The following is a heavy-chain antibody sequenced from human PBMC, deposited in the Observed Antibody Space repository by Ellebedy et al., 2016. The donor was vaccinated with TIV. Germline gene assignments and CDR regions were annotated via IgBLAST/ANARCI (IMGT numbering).Heavy chain of an antibody. CDR1: GHIFTTYG. D-gene: IGHD3-3*01. CDR3: ATREWQDPMDV. Sequence: ASVKVSXXASGHIFTTYGIHWVRQAPGQRPEWMGWINTGNGNTKYSQKFQGRITITRDTSATTAYMELSGLMSEDTAVYYCATREWQDPMDVWGQGTTVTVSS. J-gene: IGHJ6*02. V-gene: IGHV1-3*04. CDR2: INTGNGNT.